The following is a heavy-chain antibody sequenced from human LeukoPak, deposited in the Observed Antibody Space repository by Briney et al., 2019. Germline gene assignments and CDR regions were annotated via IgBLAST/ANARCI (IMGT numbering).Heavy chain of an antibody. Sequence: ASVKVSCKASGYTFTGYYMHWVRQAPGQGLEWMGWINPNSGGTNYAQKFQGRVTMTTDTSISTAYMELSRLRSDDTAVYYCARQWGWFRSGWWLDTLDVWGQGSRVIVSS. D-gene: IGHD6-19*01. J-gene: IGHJ3*01. CDR2: INPNSGGT. CDR1: GYTFTGYY. CDR3: ARQWGWFRSGWWLDTLDV. V-gene: IGHV1-2*02.